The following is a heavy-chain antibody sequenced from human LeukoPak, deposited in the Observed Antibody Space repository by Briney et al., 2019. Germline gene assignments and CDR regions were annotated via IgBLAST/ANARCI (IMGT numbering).Heavy chain of an antibody. CDR2: IYTSEST. CDR3: ARGFRGDNFDY. J-gene: IGHJ4*02. Sequence: PSETLSLTCSVSGGSISSSNYYWSWIRQPAGKGLEWIGRIYTSESTNYNPSLKSRVTISVDTSRNQFSLKLSSVTAADTAVYFCARGFRGDNFDYWGQGTLVTVSS. CDR1: GGSISSSNYY. V-gene: IGHV4-61*02. D-gene: IGHD7-27*01.